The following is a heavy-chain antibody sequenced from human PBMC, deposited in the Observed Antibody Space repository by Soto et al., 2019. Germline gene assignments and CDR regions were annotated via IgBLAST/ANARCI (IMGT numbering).Heavy chain of an antibody. J-gene: IGHJ4*02. CDR3: AKGVYSGYDGLDY. D-gene: IGHD5-12*01. V-gene: IGHV3-30*18. Sequence: QVQLVESGGGVVQPGRSLRLSCAASGFTFSSYGMHWVRQAPGKGLEWVAVISYDGSNKYYADSVKGRFTISRDNSKNTLYLQMNSLRAEDTAVYYCAKGVYSGYDGLDYWGQGTLVTVSS. CDR2: ISYDGSNK. CDR1: GFTFSSYG.